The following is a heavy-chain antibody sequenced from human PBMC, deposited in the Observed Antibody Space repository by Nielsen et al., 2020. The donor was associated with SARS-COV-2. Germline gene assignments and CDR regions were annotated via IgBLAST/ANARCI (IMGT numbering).Heavy chain of an antibody. J-gene: IGHJ3*02. CDR1: GFTFNIYA. V-gene: IGHV3-23*01. CDR3: AKDDVVRGDAYDI. CDR2: TSASGTST. D-gene: IGHD3-10*01. Sequence: GGSLRLSCAASGFTFNIYAMAWVRRPPGRGLEWVSGTSASGTSTYYADSVKGRFSISRDNSRNTLYLQMNSLRVEDTAIYFCAKDDVVRGDAYDIWGQGTVVTVSS.